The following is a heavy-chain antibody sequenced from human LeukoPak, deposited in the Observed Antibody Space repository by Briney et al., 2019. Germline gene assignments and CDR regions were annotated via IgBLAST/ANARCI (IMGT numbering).Heavy chain of an antibody. V-gene: IGHV4-34*01. CDR2: IYYSGST. J-gene: IGHJ5*02. Sequence: SETLSLTCAVYGGSFSGYYWSWIRQPPGKGLEWIGSIYYSGSTYYNPSLKSRVTISVDTSKNQFSLKLSSVTAADTAVYYCARQRLYCSGGSCYLSWFDPWGQGTLVTVSS. D-gene: IGHD2-15*01. CDR3: ARQRLYCSGGSCYLSWFDP. CDR1: GGSFSGYY.